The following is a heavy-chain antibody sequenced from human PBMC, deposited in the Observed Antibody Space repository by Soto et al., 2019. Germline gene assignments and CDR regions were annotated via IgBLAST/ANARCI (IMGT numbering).Heavy chain of an antibody. CDR3: AKEIRD. V-gene: IGHV4-31*01. J-gene: IGHJ4*02. CDR2: IYYSVKS. Sequence: QVQLQESGPGLVKASQTLSLTCTVSGGSISNGGFYWSWIRQHPGKGLEWIVYIYYSVKSLYNPSLRSQVTMSVDAYKNQFSQKLSSVTAADTAVSYCAKEIRDCGQGTRVTVSS. CDR1: GGSISNGGFY.